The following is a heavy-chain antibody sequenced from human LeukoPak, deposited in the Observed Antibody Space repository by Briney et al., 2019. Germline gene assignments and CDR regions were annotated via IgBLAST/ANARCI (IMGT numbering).Heavy chain of an antibody. Sequence: GGSLRLSCAASGFTFSSYAMSWVRQAPGKGLEWVSAISGSGGSTYYADSVKGRFTISRDNSKNTLYLQMNSPRAEDTAVYYCAKVLYSGSDWMPLDYWGQGTLVTVSS. D-gene: IGHD5-12*01. V-gene: IGHV3-23*01. CDR1: GFTFSSYA. CDR3: AKVLYSGSDWMPLDY. CDR2: ISGSGGST. J-gene: IGHJ4*02.